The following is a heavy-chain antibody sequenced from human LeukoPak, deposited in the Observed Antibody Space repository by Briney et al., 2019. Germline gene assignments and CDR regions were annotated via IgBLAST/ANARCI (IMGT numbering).Heavy chain of an antibody. J-gene: IGHJ6*02. CDR2: IYYSGST. CDR1: SGSISGSISGNRLY. V-gene: IGHV4-39*07. Sequence: NPSETLSLTCTVSSGSISGSISGNRLYWGWIRQPPGKGLEWIGSIYYSGSTYYNPSLKSRVTISVDTSKNQFSLKLSSVTAADTAVYYCASIAAAGTNYYGMDVWGQGTTVTVSS. CDR3: ASIAAAGTNYYGMDV. D-gene: IGHD6-13*01.